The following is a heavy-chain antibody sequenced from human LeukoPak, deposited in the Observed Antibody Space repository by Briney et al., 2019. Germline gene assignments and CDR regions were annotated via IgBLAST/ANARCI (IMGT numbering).Heavy chain of an antibody. CDR1: GGSISSYY. J-gene: IGHJ4*02. D-gene: IGHD3-16*01. V-gene: IGHV4-4*07. CDR2: IYISGST. Sequence: SETLSLTCTVSGGSISSYYWSWIRQPAGKGLEWIGRIYISGSTDYNPSLKSRVTMSVDTSKNQFSLRLSSVTAADTAVYYCARDGGRGRYVYWGQGTLVTVSS. CDR3: ARDGGRGRYVY.